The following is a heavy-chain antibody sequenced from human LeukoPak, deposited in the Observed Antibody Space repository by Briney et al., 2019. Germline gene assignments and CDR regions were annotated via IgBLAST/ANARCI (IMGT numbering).Heavy chain of an antibody. CDR1: GYTFTGYY. J-gene: IGHJ4*02. Sequence: ASVKVSCKASGYTFTGYYMHWVRQAPGHGLEWMGRINPNSGGTNYAQKFQGRVTMTRDTSISTAYMELSRLRSDDTAVYYCARDPRGDYDCSGYYAPIFFYWGQGTLDTVSS. CDR2: INPNSGGT. D-gene: IGHD3-22*01. V-gene: IGHV1-2*06. CDR3: ARDPRGDYDCSGYYAPIFFY.